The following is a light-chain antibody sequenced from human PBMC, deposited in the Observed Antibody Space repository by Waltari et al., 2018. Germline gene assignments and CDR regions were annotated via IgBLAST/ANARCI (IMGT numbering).Light chain of an antibody. CDR2: GAS. J-gene: IGKJ4*01. CDR1: QNIYTN. Sequence: ETVMTQSPATLSVSPGERVTLSCRASQNIYTNLAWYQQKPGQAPRVLVYGASTRASGSPVRFSGSGSGTEVTLTISSLQSEDCAVYFCQQYYGWPLTFGGGSKVEVK. CDR3: QQYYGWPLT. V-gene: IGKV3D-15*01.